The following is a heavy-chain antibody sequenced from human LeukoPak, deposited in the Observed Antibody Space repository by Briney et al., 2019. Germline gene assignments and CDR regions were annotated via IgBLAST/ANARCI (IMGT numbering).Heavy chain of an antibody. CDR2: IYYRGST. V-gene: IGHV4-39*07. D-gene: IGHD3-9*01. CDR3: ARGYYDVLTNYPKNFDQ. CDR1: GDSITSGSYY. Sequence: SETLSLTCTVSGDSITSGSYYWGWIRQPPGKGLEWIGTIYYRGSTYYNPSLKSRVTISVDTSKNQFSLKLSSVTAADTAVYYCARGYYDVLTNYPKNFDQWGQGTLVTVSS. J-gene: IGHJ4*02.